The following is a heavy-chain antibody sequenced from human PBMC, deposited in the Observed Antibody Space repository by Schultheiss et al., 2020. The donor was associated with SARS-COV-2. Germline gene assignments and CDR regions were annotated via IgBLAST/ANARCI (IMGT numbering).Heavy chain of an antibody. D-gene: IGHD2-2*01. CDR2: ISYDGSNK. CDR3: AKDYRDCSSTSCYWGWDYYYYGMDV. V-gene: IGHV3-30-3*01. Sequence: GGSLRLSCAASGFTFSSYAMHWVRQAPGKGLEWVAVISYDGSNKYYADSVKGRFTISRDNSKNTLYLQMNSLRAEDTAVYYCAKDYRDCSSTSCYWGWDYYYYGMDVWGQGTTVTVSS. CDR1: GFTFSSYA. J-gene: IGHJ6*02.